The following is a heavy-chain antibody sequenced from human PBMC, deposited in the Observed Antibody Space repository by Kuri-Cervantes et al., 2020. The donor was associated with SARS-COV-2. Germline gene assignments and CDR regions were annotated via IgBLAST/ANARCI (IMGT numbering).Heavy chain of an antibody. CDR2: INPDGSYT. CDR1: GFTFSGHW. D-gene: IGHD6-19*01. Sequence: GGSLRLSCAASGFTFSGHWIHWVRQAPGKGLVWVSRINPDGSYTNNADSVRGRFTISRDNSKNMVYLQMNSLRAEDTAIYYCAKDQYSSGWYPHYWGQGILVTVSS. CDR3: AKDQYSSGWYPHY. J-gene: IGHJ4*02. V-gene: IGHV3-74*01.